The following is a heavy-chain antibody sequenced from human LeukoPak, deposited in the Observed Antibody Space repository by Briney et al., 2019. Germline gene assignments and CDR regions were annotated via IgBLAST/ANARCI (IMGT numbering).Heavy chain of an antibody. V-gene: IGHV3-30*02. J-gene: IGHJ4*02. D-gene: IGHD3-10*01. CDR2: IRSDGYHT. CDR3: AKPSGGGVDY. Sequence: GGSLRLSCGASGFIFDTHDMHWVRQAPGKGVEWVAFIRSDGYHTYYADSVKGRFTITRDNSKNTLYLQMNSLRLEDMAVYYCAKPSGGGVDYWGRGTRVTVSS. CDR1: GFIFDTHD.